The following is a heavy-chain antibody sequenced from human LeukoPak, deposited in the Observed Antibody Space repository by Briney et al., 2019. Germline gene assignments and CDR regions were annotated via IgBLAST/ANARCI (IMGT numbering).Heavy chain of an antibody. J-gene: IGHJ4*02. D-gene: IGHD7-27*01. CDR3: AKDSSGGWGAAGPYYFDY. V-gene: IGHV3-48*01. Sequence: HPGGSLRLSCAASGFTFSNYNMNWVRQAPGRGLAWVSYITLSSTTIYYADSVKGRFTISRDNAKNSLYLQMNSLRAEDTAVYYCAKDSSGGWGAAGPYYFDYWGQGTLVTVSS. CDR1: GFTFSNYN. CDR2: ITLSSTTI.